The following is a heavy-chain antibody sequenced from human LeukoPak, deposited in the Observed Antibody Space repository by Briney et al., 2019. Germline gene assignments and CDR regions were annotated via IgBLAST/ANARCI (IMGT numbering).Heavy chain of an antibody. V-gene: IGHV4-39*07. Sequence: PSETLSLTCTVSGGSIRSSYYYWGWIRQPPGKGLEWIGSIYDSGSTYYNPSLKSRVTISVDTSKNQFSLKLSSVTAADTAVYYCARSPIVGAFDYWGQGTLVTVSS. D-gene: IGHD1-26*01. J-gene: IGHJ4*02. CDR1: GGSIRSSYYY. CDR2: IYDSGST. CDR3: ARSPIVGAFDY.